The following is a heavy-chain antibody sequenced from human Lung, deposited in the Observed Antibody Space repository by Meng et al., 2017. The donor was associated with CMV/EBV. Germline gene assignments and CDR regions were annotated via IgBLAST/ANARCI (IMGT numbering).Heavy chain of an antibody. Sequence: ASVKVSWKASGYTFSIYYIHWVRQAPGQGLEWMGTIKPSDGSPIQIQRFQGRLTMTRDTSTSTVYMELSSLRSEDTAVYYCARGGVTSVRGLDSWGQGTLVXVSS. CDR3: ARGGVTSVRGLDS. D-gene: IGHD3-10*01. CDR2: IKPSDGSP. CDR1: GYTFSIYY. V-gene: IGHV1-46*01. J-gene: IGHJ5*01.